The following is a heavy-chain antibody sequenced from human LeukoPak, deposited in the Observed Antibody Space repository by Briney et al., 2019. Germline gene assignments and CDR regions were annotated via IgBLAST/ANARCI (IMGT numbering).Heavy chain of an antibody. CDR3: ARDFKKYCSSTSCLGAFDI. CDR2: IWYDGSNK. CDR1: GFTFSSYG. Sequence: PGRSLRLSCAASGFTFSSYGMHWVRQAPGKGLEWVAVIWYDGSNKYYADSVKGRFTISRDNSKNTLYLQMNSLRAEDTAVYYCARDFKKYCSSTSCLGAFDIWGQGTMVTVSS. J-gene: IGHJ3*02. D-gene: IGHD2-2*01. V-gene: IGHV3-33*01.